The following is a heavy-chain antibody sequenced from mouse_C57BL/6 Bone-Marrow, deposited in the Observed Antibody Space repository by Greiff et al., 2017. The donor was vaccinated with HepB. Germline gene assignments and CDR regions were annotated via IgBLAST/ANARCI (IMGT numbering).Heavy chain of an antibody. CDR2: ISYDGSN. Sequence: EVKLQESGPGLVKPSQSLSLTCSVTGYSITSGYYWNWIRQFPGNKLEWMGYISYDGSNNYNPSLKNRISITRDTSKNQFFLKLNSVTTEDTATYYCARDGETITTVSWYFDVWGTGTTVTVSS. V-gene: IGHV3-6*01. CDR3: ARDGETITTVSWYFDV. CDR1: GYSITSGYY. D-gene: IGHD1-1*01. J-gene: IGHJ1*03.